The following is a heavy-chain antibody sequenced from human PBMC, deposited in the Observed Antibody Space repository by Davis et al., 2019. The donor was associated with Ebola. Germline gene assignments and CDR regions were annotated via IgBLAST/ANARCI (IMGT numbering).Heavy chain of an antibody. CDR1: GGSINSYY. Sequence: PSETLSLTCTVSGGSINSYYWSWIRQPPGKGLEWIGYIYYSGSTNYNPSLKSRLTISVDKSKNQSSLNLYSVTAADTAVYYCARDLRYDSSGYDYYFYMDVWGKGTTVTVSS. CDR2: IYYSGST. D-gene: IGHD3-22*01. J-gene: IGHJ6*03. V-gene: IGHV4-59*12. CDR3: ARDLRYDSSGYDYYFYMDV.